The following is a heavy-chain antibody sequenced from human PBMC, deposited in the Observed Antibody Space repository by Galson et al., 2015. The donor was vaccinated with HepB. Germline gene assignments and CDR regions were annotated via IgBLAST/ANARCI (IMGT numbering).Heavy chain of an antibody. CDR1: GFTFSSYA. Sequence: SLRLSCAASGFTFSSYAMSWVRQAPGKGLEWVSGIVGSGGSSGASSTYYAESVKGRFTIFRDNSKSTLYLQMNSLRAEDTAVYYCAKRRGSYGLGAFDIWGQGTMVTVSS. D-gene: IGHD3-10*01. CDR2: IVGSGGSSGASST. J-gene: IGHJ3*02. CDR3: AKRRGSYGLGAFDI. V-gene: IGHV3-23*01.